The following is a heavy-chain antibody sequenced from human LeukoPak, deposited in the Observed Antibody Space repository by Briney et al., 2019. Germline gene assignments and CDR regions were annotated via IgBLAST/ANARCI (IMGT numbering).Heavy chain of an antibody. CDR3: ARGPEDYGDYARSYYYGMDV. CDR2: INHSGST. J-gene: IGHJ6*02. D-gene: IGHD4-17*01. V-gene: IGHV4-34*01. CDR1: GGSFSGYY. Sequence: SETLSLTCAVYGGSFSGYYWSWIRQPPGKGLEWIGEINHSGSTNYSPSLKSRVTISVDTSKNQFSLKLSSVTAADTAVYYCARGPEDYGDYARSYYYGMDVWGQGTTVTVSS.